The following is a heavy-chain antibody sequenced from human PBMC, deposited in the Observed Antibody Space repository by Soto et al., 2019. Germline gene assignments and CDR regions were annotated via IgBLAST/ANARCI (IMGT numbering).Heavy chain of an antibody. Sequence: SIRVARAAAEFNIRSYAMSRVSKETGKGLEWVSAISGSGGSTYYADSVKGRFTISRDNSKNTLYLQMNSLRAEDTAVYYCAKDLDSSSWYYYYYGMDVWGQGTTVTVSS. V-gene: IGHV3-23*01. J-gene: IGHJ6*02. CDR1: EFNIRSYA. CDR2: ISGSGGST. D-gene: IGHD6-13*01. CDR3: AKDLDSSSWYYYYYGMDV.